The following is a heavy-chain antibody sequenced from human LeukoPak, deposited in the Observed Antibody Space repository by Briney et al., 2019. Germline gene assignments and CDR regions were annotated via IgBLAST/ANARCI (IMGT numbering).Heavy chain of an antibody. J-gene: IGHJ3*02. CDR1: GYTFTSYD. D-gene: IGHD2-15*01. CDR2: MNPNSGNT. Sequence: GASVKVSCKASGYTFTSYDINWVRQATGQGLEWMGWMNPNSGNTGYAQKFQGRVTMTRNTSISTAYMELSSLRSEDTAVYYCARPYCSGGSCFYDAFDIWGQGTMVTVSS. CDR3: ARPYCSGGSCFYDAFDI. V-gene: IGHV1-8*01.